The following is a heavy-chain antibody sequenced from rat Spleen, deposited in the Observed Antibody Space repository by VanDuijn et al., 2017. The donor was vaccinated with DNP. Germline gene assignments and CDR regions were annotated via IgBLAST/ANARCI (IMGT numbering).Heavy chain of an antibody. Sequence: EVQLVESGGGLVQPGRSLKLSCAASGFTFSDYNMAWVRQAPKKGLEWVATIIYDGSSTYYGDSVKGRFTVSRDNAKNTQYLQMDSLRSEDTATYYCARRGANNYGFDYWGQGVMVTVSS. CDR1: GFTFSDYN. D-gene: IGHD1-10*01. J-gene: IGHJ2*01. V-gene: IGHV5-7*01. CDR2: IIYDGSST. CDR3: ARRGANNYGFDY.